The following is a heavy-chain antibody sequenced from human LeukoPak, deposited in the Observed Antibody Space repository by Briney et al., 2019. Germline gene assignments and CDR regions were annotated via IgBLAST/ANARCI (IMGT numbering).Heavy chain of an antibody. J-gene: IGHJ3*02. CDR2: INWNGGST. CDR3: ARGSAYDFWSGYPIEAFDI. D-gene: IGHD3-3*01. V-gene: IGHV3-20*04. Sequence: GGSLRLSCAASGFTFDGYGMSWVRQAPGKGLEWVSGINWNGGSTGYADSVKGRFTISRDNAKNSLYLQMSSLRAEDTALYYCARGSAYDFWSGYPIEAFDIWGQGTMVTVSS. CDR1: GFTFDGYG.